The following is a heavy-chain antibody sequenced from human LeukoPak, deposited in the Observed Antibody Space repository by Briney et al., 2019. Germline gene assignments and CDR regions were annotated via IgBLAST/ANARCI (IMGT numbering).Heavy chain of an antibody. CDR3: ATLKGVRSHNWFDP. D-gene: IGHD3-3*01. CDR1: GYTLTELS. CDR2: FDPEDGET. J-gene: IGHJ5*02. V-gene: IGHV1-24*01. Sequence: ASVKVSCKVSGYTLTELSMHWVRQAPGKGLGWMGGFDPEDGETIYAQKFQGRVTMTEDTSTDTAYLELSSLRSEDTAVYYCATLKGVRSHNWFDPWGQGTLVTVSS.